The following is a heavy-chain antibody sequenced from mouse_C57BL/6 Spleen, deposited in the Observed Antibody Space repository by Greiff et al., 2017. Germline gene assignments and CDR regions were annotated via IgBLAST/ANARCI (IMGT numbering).Heavy chain of an antibody. CDR2: IDPENGDT. J-gene: IGHJ3*01. CDR3: TSPSNYYGSSFGFAY. CDR1: GFNIKDDY. D-gene: IGHD1-1*01. V-gene: IGHV14-4*01. Sequence: VQLKESGAELVRPGASVKLSCTASGFNIKDDYMHWVKQRPEQGLEWIGWIDPENGDTEYASKFQGKATITADTSSNTAYLQLSSLTSEDTAVYYCTSPSNYYGSSFGFAYWGQGTLVTVSA.